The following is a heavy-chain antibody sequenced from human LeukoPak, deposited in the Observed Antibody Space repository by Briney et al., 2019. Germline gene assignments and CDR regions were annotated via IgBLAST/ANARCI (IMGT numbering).Heavy chain of an antibody. V-gene: IGHV3-23*01. Sequence: GGSLRLSCAASGFTFSSYAMSWVRQAPGEGLEWVSAISGSGGRTYSADSVKGRFTISRDNSKNTLYLQMNSLRAEDTAVYYCAKGVFSYDSNGDNWGQGTLVTVSS. CDR3: AKGVFSYDSNGDN. J-gene: IGHJ4*02. CDR1: GFTFSSYA. D-gene: IGHD3-22*01. CDR2: ISGSGGRT.